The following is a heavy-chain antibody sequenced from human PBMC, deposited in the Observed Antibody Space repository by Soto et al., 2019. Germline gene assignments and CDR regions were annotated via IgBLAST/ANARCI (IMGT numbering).Heavy chain of an antibody. CDR3: ARPIGYAYVFAY. J-gene: IGHJ4*02. V-gene: IGHV1-2*02. D-gene: IGHD5-12*01. Sequence: QVQLVQSGAEVKKPGASVKVSCKASGYTFTGYYIHWVRQAPGQGLEWMGWINPNNGDTNFAQKVQGRVTLTRDTSTSTAYMELSSLRFDDTAVYDCARPIGYAYVFAYCGQGTLVTVSS. CDR1: GYTFTGYY. CDR2: INPNNGDT.